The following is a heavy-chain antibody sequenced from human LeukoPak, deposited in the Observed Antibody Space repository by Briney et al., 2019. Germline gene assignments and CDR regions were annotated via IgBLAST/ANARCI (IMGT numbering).Heavy chain of an antibody. J-gene: IGHJ4*02. CDR2: ISASGTLT. Sequence: PGGSLRLSCAASGFSFSSYEMNWVRQAPGKGLEWISYISASGTLTHYADSVEGRFTISRDNSKNTLHLEVISLTAEDTAVYYCAKDDAWIRFGEWSQGTLVTVSS. CDR1: GFSFSSYE. V-gene: IGHV3-48*03. D-gene: IGHD3-10*01. CDR3: AKDDAWIRFGE.